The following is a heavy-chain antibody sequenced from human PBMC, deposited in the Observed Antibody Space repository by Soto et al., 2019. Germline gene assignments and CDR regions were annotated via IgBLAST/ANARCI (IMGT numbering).Heavy chain of an antibody. V-gene: IGHV3-30-3*01. CDR3: ARDYGSFTYYFYGMDV. J-gene: IGHJ6*02. CDR2: ISYDGNKK. D-gene: IGHD3-10*01. Sequence: QVPLVESGGGVVQPGRSLRLSCAASGFTFSSYTMHWVRQAPGKGLECVAIISYDGNKKYYADSVKGRFTISRDNSKNTLFLQMNSLRTEDTAVYYCARDYGSFTYYFYGMDVWGQGTTVTVSS. CDR1: GFTFSSYT.